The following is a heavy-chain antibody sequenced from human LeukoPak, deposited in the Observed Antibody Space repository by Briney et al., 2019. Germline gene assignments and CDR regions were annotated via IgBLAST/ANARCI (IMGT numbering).Heavy chain of an antibody. Sequence: HPGGSLRLSCAVSGFTFSSYAMSWVRQAPGKGLEWVSSISGRDGSTYNADSVKGRFTISRDNSKNTLYLQMNSLRAEDAAVHYCARAGNIRFDYWGQGTLVTVSS. D-gene: IGHD2/OR15-2a*01. CDR1: GFTFSSYA. CDR3: ARAGNIRFDY. V-gene: IGHV3-23*01. CDR2: ISGRDGST. J-gene: IGHJ4*02.